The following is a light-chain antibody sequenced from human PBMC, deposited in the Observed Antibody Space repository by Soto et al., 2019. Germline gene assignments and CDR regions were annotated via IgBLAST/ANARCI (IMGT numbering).Light chain of an antibody. CDR1: SSDVGGYNY. V-gene: IGLV2-14*01. Sequence: QYALTQPASVSGSPGQSITISCTATSSDVGGYNYVSWYQQHPGKAPKLMIYDVSNRPSGVSNRFSGSKSGNTASLTISGLQAEDEADYYCSSYTSSSTLVVFGGGTKLTVL. J-gene: IGLJ2*01. CDR2: DVS. CDR3: SSYTSSSTLVV.